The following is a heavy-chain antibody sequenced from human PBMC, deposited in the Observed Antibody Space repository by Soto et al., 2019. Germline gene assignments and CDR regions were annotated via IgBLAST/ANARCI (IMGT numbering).Heavy chain of an antibody. CDR2: IGAGDGDT. J-gene: IGHJ6*02. D-gene: IGHD2-2*01. CDR1: GFTFSSYA. Sequence: LRLSCVASGFTFSSYAFSWVLQAPGKGLDWVAGIGAGDGDTYYADSVKGRFAISRDDSKNTLYLQMISPRAEDTAVYFCAKHLHIVVRFSPLFSFYGLDVWGQGTTVTVSS. V-gene: IGHV3-23*01. CDR3: AKHLHIVVRFSPLFSFYGLDV.